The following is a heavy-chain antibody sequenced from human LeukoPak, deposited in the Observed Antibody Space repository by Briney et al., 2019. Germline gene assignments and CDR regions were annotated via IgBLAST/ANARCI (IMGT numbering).Heavy chain of an antibody. CDR1: GFTFSSYA. CDR2: ISSNGGST. J-gene: IGHJ4*02. D-gene: IGHD4-17*01. Sequence: GGSLRLSCSASGFTFSSYAMHWVRQAPGKGLQFVSAISSNGGSTLYADSVKGIFIISRDNSKNTLSLQMNGLRPEDTAVYYCVKRGRYDDYAYEYWGQGTLVTVSS. CDR3: VKRGRYDDYAYEY. V-gene: IGHV3-64D*06.